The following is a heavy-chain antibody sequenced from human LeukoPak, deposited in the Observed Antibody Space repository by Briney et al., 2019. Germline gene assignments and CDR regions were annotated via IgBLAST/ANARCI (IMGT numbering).Heavy chain of an antibody. CDR2: IYTSGST. V-gene: IGHV4-4*07. CDR1: GGSISSYY. Sequence: PSETLSLTCTVSGGSISSYYWSWIRQPAGKGLEWIGRIYTSGSTNYNPSLKSRVTISVDTSKNQFSLKVSSVAAADTAVYYCAREPDSSSWYYFDCWGQGTLVSVCS. D-gene: IGHD6-13*01. CDR3: AREPDSSSWYYFDC. J-gene: IGHJ4*02.